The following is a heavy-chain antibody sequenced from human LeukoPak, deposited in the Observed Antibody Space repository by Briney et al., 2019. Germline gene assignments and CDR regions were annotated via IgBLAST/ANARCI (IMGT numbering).Heavy chain of an antibody. CDR2: IYSGGST. Sequence: GWSLRLSCAASGFTVSRSYMTWVRQAPGEGLEWVSTIYSGGSTYYADSVTGRFTISRDNSKNTLYLQMNSLRDDDTAVYYCARGLVGTTTAFDIWGPGTMVTVSS. CDR3: ARGLVGTTTAFDI. V-gene: IGHV3-53*05. J-gene: IGHJ3*02. D-gene: IGHD1-26*01. CDR1: GFTVSRSY.